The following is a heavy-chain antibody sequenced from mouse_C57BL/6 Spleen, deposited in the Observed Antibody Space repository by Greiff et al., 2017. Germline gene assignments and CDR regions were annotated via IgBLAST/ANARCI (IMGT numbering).Heavy chain of an antibody. V-gene: IGHV5-4*01. Sequence: DVHLLQSGAGLVKPGGSLKLSCAASGFTFSSYAMSWVRQTPEQRLEWVATISHGGSYTYYPDNVKGRFTISRDNANNNLYLQMSHLKSEDTAMYYCARDGYYTLFDYWGQGTTLTVSS. CDR1: GFTFSSYA. CDR3: ARDGYYTLFDY. CDR2: ISHGGSYT. J-gene: IGHJ2*01. D-gene: IGHD2-3*01.